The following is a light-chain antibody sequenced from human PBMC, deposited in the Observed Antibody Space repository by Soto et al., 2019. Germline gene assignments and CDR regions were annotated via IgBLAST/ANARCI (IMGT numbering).Light chain of an antibody. CDR2: DAS. V-gene: IGKV3-11*01. CDR3: QQYDNWPPIT. Sequence: DIVLTQSPATLSLFPGDRATLSCRASQTVHTSLAWYQQKPGQAPRLLIYDASNRATGIPARFSASGSGTDFTLTISSLEPEDFAVYYCQQYDNWPPITFGQGTRLEI. CDR1: QTVHTS. J-gene: IGKJ5*01.